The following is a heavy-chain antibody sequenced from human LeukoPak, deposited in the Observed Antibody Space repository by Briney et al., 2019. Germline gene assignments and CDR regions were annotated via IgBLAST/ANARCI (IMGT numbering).Heavy chain of an antibody. CDR3: AKGAYCSSTGCRDYFDY. V-gene: IGHV3-30*02. CDR2: IWYGGSNK. Sequence: GGSLRLSCAASGFTFSSYGMHWVRQAPGKGLEWVAVIWYGGSNKYYADSVKGRFTISRDNSKNTLYLQMNSLRAEDTAVYYCAKGAYCSSTGCRDYFDYWGQGTLVTVSS. J-gene: IGHJ4*02. CDR1: GFTFSSYG. D-gene: IGHD2-2*01.